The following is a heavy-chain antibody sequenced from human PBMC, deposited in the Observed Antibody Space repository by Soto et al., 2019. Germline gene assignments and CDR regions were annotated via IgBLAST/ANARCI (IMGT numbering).Heavy chain of an antibody. D-gene: IGHD3-10*01. CDR1: GFTFSSYG. J-gene: IGHJ3*02. CDR2: IWYDGSNK. Sequence: GGSLRLSCAASGFTFSSYGMHWVRQAPGKGLEWVAVIWYDGSNKYYADSVKGRFTISRDNSKNTLYLQMNSLRAEDTAVYYCARRAALLWFGELHDAFDIWGQGTMVTVSS. V-gene: IGHV3-33*01. CDR3: ARRAALLWFGELHDAFDI.